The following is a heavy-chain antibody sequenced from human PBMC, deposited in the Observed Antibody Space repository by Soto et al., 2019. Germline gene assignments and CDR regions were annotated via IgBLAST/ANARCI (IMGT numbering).Heavy chain of an antibody. D-gene: IGHD5-18*01. CDR2: IYYSGST. CDR3: ARDGYSYAWDYYYGMDV. Sequence: PAETLSLTCTVSGGSISSYYWSWIRQPPGKGLEWIGYIYYSGSTNYNPSLKSRVTISVDTSKNQFSLKLSSVTAADTAVYYCARDGYSYAWDYYYGMDVWGQGTTVTVS. CDR1: GGSISSYY. J-gene: IGHJ6*02. V-gene: IGHV4-59*01.